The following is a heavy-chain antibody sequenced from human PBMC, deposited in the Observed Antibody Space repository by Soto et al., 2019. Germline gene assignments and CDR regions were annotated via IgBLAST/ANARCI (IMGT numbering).Heavy chain of an antibody. V-gene: IGHV1-18*04. CDR2: ISAYNGNT. Sequence: QVQLLQSGAEVKKPGASVKVSCKASGYTFTSYGISWVRQAHGQGLEWMGWISAYNGNTNYAQKLQGRVTMTTDTSTSTAYMELRSMRSDDTAVYYCARDLGNIDSYGVWNWFDPWGQGTLVTVSS. CDR3: ARDLGNIDSYGVWNWFDP. CDR1: GYTFTSYG. J-gene: IGHJ5*02. D-gene: IGHD5-18*01.